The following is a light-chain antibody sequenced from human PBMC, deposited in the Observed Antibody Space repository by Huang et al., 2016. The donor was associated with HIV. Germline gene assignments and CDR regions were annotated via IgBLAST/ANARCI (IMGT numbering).Light chain of an antibody. CDR1: QKSSSW. CDR3: QQYNTYPWT. V-gene: IGKV1-5*03. J-gene: IGKJ1*01. Sequence: DIQMTQSPSTLSASVGDRVTITCRASQKSSSWLAWYRQKPGKAPKLLIYKASDLESGVPSRCSGSGSGTEFTLTITSLQPDDFGTYYCQQYNTYPWTFGQGTKVEIK. CDR2: KAS.